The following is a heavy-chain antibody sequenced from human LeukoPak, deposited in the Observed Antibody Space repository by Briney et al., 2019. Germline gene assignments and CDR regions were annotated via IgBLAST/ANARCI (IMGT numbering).Heavy chain of an antibody. J-gene: IGHJ4*02. CDR3: ARAGYGDYAPLDY. CDR2: IIPIFGTA. V-gene: IGHV1-69*13. Sequence: SVKVSCKASGGTFSSYAISWVRQAPGQGLEWMGGIIPIFGTANYAQKFQGRVTITADESTSTAYMELSSLRSEDTAVYYCARAGYGDYAPLDYWGQGTLVTVSS. D-gene: IGHD4-17*01. CDR1: GGTFSSYA.